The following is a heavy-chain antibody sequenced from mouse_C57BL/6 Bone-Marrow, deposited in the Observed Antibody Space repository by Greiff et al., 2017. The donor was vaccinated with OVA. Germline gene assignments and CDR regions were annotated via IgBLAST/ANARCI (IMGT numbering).Heavy chain of an antibody. CDR2: IDPENGDT. V-gene: IGHV14-4*01. CDR3: TTRHYCGSRGFAY. Sequence: EVQRVESGAELVRPGASVKLSCTASGFNIKDDYMHWVKQRPEQGLEWIGWIDPENGDTEYASKFQGKATITADTSSNTAYLQLSSLTSEDTAVYYCTTRHYCGSRGFAYWGQGTLVTVSA. CDR1: GFNIKDDY. J-gene: IGHJ3*01. D-gene: IGHD1-1*01.